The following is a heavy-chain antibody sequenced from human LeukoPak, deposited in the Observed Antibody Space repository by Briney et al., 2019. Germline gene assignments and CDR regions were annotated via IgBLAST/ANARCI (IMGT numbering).Heavy chain of an antibody. V-gene: IGHV4-39*07. D-gene: IGHD3-10*01. CDR1: GGSISSYY. Sequence: SETLSLTCTVSGGSISSYYWSWIRQPPGKGLEWIGSIYYSGSTYYNPSLKSRVTISVDTSKNQFSLKLSSVTAADTAVYYCARVGQPDAFDIWGQGTMVTVSS. CDR3: ARVGQPDAFDI. J-gene: IGHJ3*02. CDR2: IYYSGST.